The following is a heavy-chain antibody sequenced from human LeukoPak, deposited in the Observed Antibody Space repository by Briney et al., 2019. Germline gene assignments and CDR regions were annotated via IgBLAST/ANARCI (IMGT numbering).Heavy chain of an antibody. CDR2: INYSGST. D-gene: IGHD3-10*01. Sequence: SETLSLTCTVSGGSISSSSYYWSWIRQPPGKGLEWIATINYSGSTYYNPSLKSRVTISVDTSKNQFSLKLSSVTAADTSVYYCARYVVYGSGFYYFDYWGQGTLVTVSS. CDR3: ARYVVYGSGFYYFDY. V-gene: IGHV4-39*01. CDR1: GGSISSSSYY. J-gene: IGHJ4*02.